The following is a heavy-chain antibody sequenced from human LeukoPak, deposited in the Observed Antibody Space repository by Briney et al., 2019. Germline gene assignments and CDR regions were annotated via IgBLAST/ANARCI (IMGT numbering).Heavy chain of an antibody. CDR3: ARDGDCSSTSCPQYYYYYYMDV. J-gene: IGHJ6*03. Sequence: SQTLSLTCTVSGGSISSGSYYWSWIRQPAGKGLEWIGRIYTRGSTNYNPSFKSRVTISVDTSKNQFSLKLSSVTAADTAVYYCARDGDCSSTSCPQYYYYYYMDVWGKGTTVTVSS. V-gene: IGHV4-61*02. CDR2: IYTRGST. CDR1: GGSISSGSYY. D-gene: IGHD2-2*01.